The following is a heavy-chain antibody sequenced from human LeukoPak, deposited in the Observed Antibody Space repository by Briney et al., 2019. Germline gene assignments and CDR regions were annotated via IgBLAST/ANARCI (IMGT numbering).Heavy chain of an antibody. J-gene: IGHJ4*02. Sequence: PGRSLRLSCAASGFTFSSYGMHWVRQAPGKGLEWVAVISYDGSNKYYADSVKGRFTISRDNSKNTLYLQMNSLRAEDTAVYYCAKEIAAAASSTPLDYWGQGTPVTVSS. V-gene: IGHV3-30*18. CDR1: GFTFSSYG. D-gene: IGHD6-13*01. CDR2: ISYDGSNK. CDR3: AKEIAAAASSTPLDY.